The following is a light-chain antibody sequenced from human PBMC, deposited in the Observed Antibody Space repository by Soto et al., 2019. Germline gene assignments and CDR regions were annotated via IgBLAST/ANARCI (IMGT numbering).Light chain of an antibody. CDR3: QQYNNWPPVT. CDR2: GAS. V-gene: IGKV3-11*01. Sequence: EIVLTQSPASLSLSPGERATLSCRASQSVDSYLVWYQQKPGQAPRLLIFGASSRATGIPARFSGSGSGTDFTLTINSLEPEDFAVYYCQQYNNWPPVTFGPGTKVDNK. J-gene: IGKJ3*01. CDR1: QSVDSY.